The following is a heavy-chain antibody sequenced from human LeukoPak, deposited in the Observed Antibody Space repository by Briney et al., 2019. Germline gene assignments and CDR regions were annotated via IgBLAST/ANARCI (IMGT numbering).Heavy chain of an antibody. CDR3: AREGYCSGGSCYGTFDY. J-gene: IGHJ4*02. D-gene: IGHD2-15*01. V-gene: IGHV1-69*13. CDR2: IIPIFGTA. CDR1: GGTFSSYA. Sequence: SVKVSCKASGGTFSSYAISWVRQAPGQGLEWMGGIIPIFGTANYAQKFQGRVTITADESTSTAYMELGSLRSEDTAVYYCAREGYCSGGSCYGTFDYWGQGTLVTVSS.